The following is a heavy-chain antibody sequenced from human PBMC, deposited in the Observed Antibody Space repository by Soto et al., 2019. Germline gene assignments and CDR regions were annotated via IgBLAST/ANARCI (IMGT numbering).Heavy chain of an antibody. CDR2: IRQDGGEK. J-gene: IGHJ5*02. Sequence: GGSLRLFCAASGLTFSSYWMTWVRQAPGKGLEWVANIRQDGGEKYYVDSVKGRFTISRDNAKDSLYLQMSSLRAEDTAVYYCAGGRRHCSSTSCRGFWFDPWGQGTLVTVSS. V-gene: IGHV3-7*01. CDR1: GLTFSSYW. CDR3: AGGRRHCSSTSCRGFWFDP. D-gene: IGHD2-2*01.